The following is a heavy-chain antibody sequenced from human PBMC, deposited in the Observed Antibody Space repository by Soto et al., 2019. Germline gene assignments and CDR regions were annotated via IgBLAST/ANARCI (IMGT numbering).Heavy chain of an antibody. CDR3: ARHVGRRCTNGVCYNGITEKGVAGTIDY. V-gene: IGHV4-59*08. D-gene: IGHD2-8*01. Sequence: SETLSLTCTVSGGSISSYYWSWIRQPPGKGLEWIGYIYYSGSTNYNPSLKSRVTISVDTSKNQFSLKLSSVTAADTAVYYCARHVGRRCTNGVCYNGITEKGVAGTIDYWGQGTLVTVSS. J-gene: IGHJ4*02. CDR2: IYYSGST. CDR1: GGSISSYY.